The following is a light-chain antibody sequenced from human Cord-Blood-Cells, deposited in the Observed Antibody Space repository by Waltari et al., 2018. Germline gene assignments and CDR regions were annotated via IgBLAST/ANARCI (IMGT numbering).Light chain of an antibody. Sequence: QSALTQPRSVSGSPGQSVTISCTGTSSDVGGYNYVSWYQQHPGKATKLMIYDVSRRTSGVPDRFSVSKSGNAASMTISGLQSEDESDYYCCSYSGSYSYVFGTGTKVTVL. CDR3: CSYSGSYSYV. CDR1: SSDVGGYNY. V-gene: IGLV2-11*01. CDR2: DVS. J-gene: IGLJ1*01.